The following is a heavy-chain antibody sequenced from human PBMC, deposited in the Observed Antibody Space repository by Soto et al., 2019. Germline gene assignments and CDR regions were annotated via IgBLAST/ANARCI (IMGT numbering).Heavy chain of an antibody. CDR3: AKGDNHGPKIGYAFDP. D-gene: IGHD5-12*01. V-gene: IGHV6-1*01. CDR2: TYSRSKWYN. CDR1: GDSVSSNTAS. Sequence: SQTLSLTCAISGDSVSSNTASWNWVRQSPSRGLEWLGRTYSRSKWYNDYAVSVKSRIIINPDTSKNQFSLQLNSVTPEDTAVYYCAKGDNHGPKIGYAFDPWGQGILVTVS. J-gene: IGHJ5*02.